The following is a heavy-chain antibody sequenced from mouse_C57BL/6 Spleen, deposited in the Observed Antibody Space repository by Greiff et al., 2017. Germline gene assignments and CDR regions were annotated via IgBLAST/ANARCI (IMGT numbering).Heavy chain of an antibody. CDR2: IYWDDDK. Sequence: QVTLKESGPGILQSSQTLSLTCSFSGFSLSTSGMGVSWIRQPSGKGLEWLAHIYWDDDKRYNPFLKSRLTISKDTSRNQVFLKITSVDTADTATCYCAVRGYYGYFDVWGTGTTVTVSS. V-gene: IGHV8-12*01. D-gene: IGHD2-2*01. CDR3: AVRGYYGYFDV. CDR1: GFSLSTSGMG. J-gene: IGHJ1*03.